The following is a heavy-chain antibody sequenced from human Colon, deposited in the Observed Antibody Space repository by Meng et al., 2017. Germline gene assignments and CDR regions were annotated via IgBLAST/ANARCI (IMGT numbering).Heavy chain of an antibody. J-gene: IGHJ4*02. D-gene: IGHD1-26*01. CDR2: AST. V-gene: IGHV4-61*08. Sequence: QVQLQESGPGLVRPSETLSLICSVSGGSVSSAGYQRSWIRQPPGKGLEWIGYASTNYNPSLKSRVTISVDTSKNQFSLRLTSVTAADTAVYYCARDHMGSLDYWGQGILVTVSS. CDR1: GGSVSSAGYQ. CDR3: ARDHMGSLDY.